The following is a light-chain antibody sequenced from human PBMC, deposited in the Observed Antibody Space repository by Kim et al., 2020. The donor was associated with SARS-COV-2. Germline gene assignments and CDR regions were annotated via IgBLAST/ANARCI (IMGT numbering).Light chain of an antibody. J-gene: IGLJ2*01. CDR1: RSNIGSNN. Sequence: GRRVPIACSGSRSNIGSNNVYWYQQFSGTAPNLLIYRNSQRPSEVPDRFSGSKSDTSASLAISGLRSEDEAVYYCETWDDNLSGPLFGGGTQLTVL. V-gene: IGLV1-47*01. CDR3: ETWDDNLSGPL. CDR2: RNS.